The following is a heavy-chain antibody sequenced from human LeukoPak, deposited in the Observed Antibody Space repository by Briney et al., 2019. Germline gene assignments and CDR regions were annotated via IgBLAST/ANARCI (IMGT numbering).Heavy chain of an antibody. CDR3: ASQYQLLLGY. D-gene: IGHD2-2*01. Sequence: PSETLSLTCTVSGGSISSGGYYWSWIRQPPGKGLEGIGYIYYSGSTNYNPSLKSRVTISVDTSKNQFSLKLSSVTAADTAVYYCASQYQLLLGYWGQGTLVTVSS. CDR2: IYYSGST. J-gene: IGHJ4*02. V-gene: IGHV4-61*08. CDR1: GGSISSGGYY.